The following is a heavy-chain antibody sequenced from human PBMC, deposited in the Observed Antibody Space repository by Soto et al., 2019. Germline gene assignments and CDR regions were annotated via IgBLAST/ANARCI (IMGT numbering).Heavy chain of an antibody. J-gene: IGHJ6*02. CDR1: GDTFISYA. D-gene: IGHD3-22*01. V-gene: IGHV1-69*12. CDR2: VVPMFGIP. Sequence: QVQLVQSGAEVKKPGSSVKVSCKSSGDTFISYAISWVRQAPGQGLEWMGGVVPMFGIPNYAQKFQGRVTIIADESTXXXXXXXXXXXXXXXXXXXXXXXXXXXXXXXVSQYFYGMDVWGQGTTVTVSS. CDR3: XXXXXXXXXXXVSQYFYGMDV.